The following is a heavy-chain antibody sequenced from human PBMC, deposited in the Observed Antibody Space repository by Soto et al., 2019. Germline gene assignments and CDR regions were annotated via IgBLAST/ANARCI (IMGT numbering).Heavy chain of an antibody. J-gene: IGHJ4*02. Sequence: EVQLVESGGGLVKPGGSLRLSCAASGFTFSNAWMSWVRQAPGKGLEWVGRIKSKTDGGTTDYAAPVKGRFTISRDDSKTTLYLQMNSLKTEDTAVYYCTTGVSNPYYFDYWGQGTLVTVSS. D-gene: IGHD6-13*01. CDR3: TTGVSNPYYFDY. CDR1: GFTFSNAW. CDR2: IKSKTDGGTT. V-gene: IGHV3-15*01.